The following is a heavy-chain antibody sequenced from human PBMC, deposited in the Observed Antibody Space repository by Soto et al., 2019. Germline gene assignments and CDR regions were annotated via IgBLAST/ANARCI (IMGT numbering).Heavy chain of an antibody. CDR3: ARGSIPSAIFDWFDP. J-gene: IGHJ5*02. Sequence: PVGSLRLSCAASGFTFDRYGMHWVRQAPGKGLEWVAVIWSDGSTEYYADSVKGRFTISRDNSKNTMYLQMNSLRGEDTGVYYCARGSIPSAIFDWFDPWGQGTLVTVSS. CDR1: GFTFDRYG. D-gene: IGHD2-2*01. V-gene: IGHV3-33*01. CDR2: IWSDGSTE.